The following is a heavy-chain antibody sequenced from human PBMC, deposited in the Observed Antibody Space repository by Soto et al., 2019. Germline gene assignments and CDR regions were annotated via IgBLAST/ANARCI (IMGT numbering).Heavy chain of an antibody. Sequence: SETLSLTCSVSGASISSYYYTWIRQTPGKGLEWIGYIYLGGSINYNPSFKSRVIISVDTSKNQFSLKLSSVTAADTAVYYCARGRMVRGVAKNWFDPWGQGTLVNRLL. J-gene: IGHJ5*02. CDR2: IYLGGSI. V-gene: IGHV4-59*12. CDR1: GASISSYY. D-gene: IGHD3-10*01. CDR3: ARGRMVRGVAKNWFDP.